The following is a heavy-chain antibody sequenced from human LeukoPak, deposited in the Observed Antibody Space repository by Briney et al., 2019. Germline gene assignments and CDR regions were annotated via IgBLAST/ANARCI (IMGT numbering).Heavy chain of an antibody. J-gene: IGHJ4*02. D-gene: IGHD5-12*01. CDR3: ARGQGGYDYGAFDY. CDR1: GFTVSSNY. CDR2: IYSGGST. V-gene: IGHV3-66*01. Sequence: GRSLRLSCAASGFTVSSNYLSWVRQAPGKGLEWVSVIYSGGSTYYADSVKGRFTISRDNSKNTLYLQMNSLRAEDTAVYHCARGQGGYDYGAFDYWGQGTLVTVSS.